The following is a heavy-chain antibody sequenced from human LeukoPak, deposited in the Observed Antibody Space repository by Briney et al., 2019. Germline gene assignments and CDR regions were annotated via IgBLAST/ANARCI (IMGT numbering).Heavy chain of an antibody. CDR2: IIPIFGTA. V-gene: IGHV1-69*13. CDR1: GYTFTSYY. Sequence: SVKVSCKASGYTFTSYYMHWVRQAPGQGLEWMGGIIPIFGTANYAQKFQGRVTITADESTSTAYMELSSLRSEDTAVYYCAAAYSSGWYSNYWGQGTLVTVSS. D-gene: IGHD6-19*01. J-gene: IGHJ4*02. CDR3: AAAYSSGWYSNY.